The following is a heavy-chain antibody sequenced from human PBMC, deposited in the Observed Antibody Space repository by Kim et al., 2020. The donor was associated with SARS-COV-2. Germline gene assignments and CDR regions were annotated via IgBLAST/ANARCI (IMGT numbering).Heavy chain of an antibody. CDR1: GYSFTTYW. V-gene: IGHV5-51*01. CDR2: IYPDDSES. CDR3: AKVDAVDGDNAGMDV. Sequence: GESLKISCKGSGYSFTTYWIGWVRQMPGKGLEWMGIIYPDDSESRYSPSFQGQVTISADKSINTAYLQWSSLKASDTAMYYCAKVDAVDGDNAGMDVWGQ. J-gene: IGHJ6*02. D-gene: IGHD5-12*01.